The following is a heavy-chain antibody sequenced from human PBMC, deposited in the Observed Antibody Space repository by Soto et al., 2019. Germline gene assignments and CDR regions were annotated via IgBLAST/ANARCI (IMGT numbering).Heavy chain of an antibody. J-gene: IGHJ4*02. V-gene: IGHV1-18*01. Sequence: QVQLVQSGAEVKKPGASVKVSCKASGYTFTSYGISWVRQAPGQGLEWMGWISAYNGNTNYAQKLQGRVTMTTDTSTSTGYMELRSLRSDDTAVYYCAREFRFGETLRYYFDYWGQGTLVTVSS. D-gene: IGHD3-10*01. CDR1: GYTFTSYG. CDR3: AREFRFGETLRYYFDY. CDR2: ISAYNGNT.